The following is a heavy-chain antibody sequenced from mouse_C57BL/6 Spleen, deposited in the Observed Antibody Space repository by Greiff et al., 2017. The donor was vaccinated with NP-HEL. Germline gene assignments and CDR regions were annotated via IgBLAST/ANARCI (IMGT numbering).Heavy chain of an antibody. CDR2: IDPENGDT. J-gene: IGHJ3*01. CDR1: GFNIKDDY. D-gene: IGHD2-4*01. CDR3: TSYDYDVAY. Sequence: EVKLMESGAELVRPGASVKLSCTASGFNIKDDYMHWVKQRPEQGLEWIGWIDPENGDTEYASKFQGKATITADTSSNTAYLQLSSLTSEDTAVYYCTSYDYDVAYWGQGTLVTVSA. V-gene: IGHV14-4*01.